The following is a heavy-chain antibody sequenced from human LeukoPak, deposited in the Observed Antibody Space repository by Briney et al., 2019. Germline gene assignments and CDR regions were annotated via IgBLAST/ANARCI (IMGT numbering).Heavy chain of an antibody. CDR2: IRYDGNNK. D-gene: IGHD4-17*01. CDR1: GFTFSSYG. Sequence: PGGSLRLSCAASGFTFSSYGMDWFRQAPGKGLEWVAFIRYDGNNKDYADSVKGRFTISRDNSKNTLFLQMNSLRVEDTAVYYCAKGYGHLVAFDIWGQGTMVTVSS. CDR3: AKGYGHLVAFDI. J-gene: IGHJ3*02. V-gene: IGHV3-30*02.